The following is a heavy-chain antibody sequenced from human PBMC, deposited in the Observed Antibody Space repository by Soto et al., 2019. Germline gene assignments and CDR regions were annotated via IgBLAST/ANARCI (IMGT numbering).Heavy chain of an antibody. V-gene: IGHV3-72*01. J-gene: IGHJ3*01. CDR1: GFTFSDHY. CDR3: GRANAIDV. CDR2: HRNKANSYTT. Sequence: GGSLRLSCAASGFTFSDHYMDWVRQAPGKGLEWVGRHRNKANSYTTEYAASVKGRFTISRDDSKNSLYLQMNSLQTEDTAVYYCGRANAIDVWGQGIMVTVSS.